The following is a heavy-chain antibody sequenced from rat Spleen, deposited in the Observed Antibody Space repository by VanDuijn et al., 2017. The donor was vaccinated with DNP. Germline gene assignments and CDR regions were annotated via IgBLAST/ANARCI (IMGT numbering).Heavy chain of an antibody. J-gene: IGHJ2*01. CDR2: ISTSGSRT. CDR3: TTDFERGY. V-gene: IGHV5-27*01. CDR1: GFTFSDYY. Sequence: EVQLVESGGDLVQPGRSLKLSCVASGFTFSDYYMAWVRQAPKKGLEWVATISTSGSRTYYRDSVKGRFIISRDNAKGTLYLQMDSLRSEDTATYYCTTDFERGYWGQGVMVTVSS. D-gene: IGHD1-11*01.